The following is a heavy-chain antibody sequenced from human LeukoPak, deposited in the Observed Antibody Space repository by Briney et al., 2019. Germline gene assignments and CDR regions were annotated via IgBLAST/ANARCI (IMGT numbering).Heavy chain of an antibody. Sequence: GESLKISCKGSGYRLTSYWIAWVRPKPGQGLEWMGIIYPGDSDTRYSTSFQGQVTISAHTSITTAYLQWSRLTASDTAMYYCTAGFTVATTAAWGQGTLVTVSS. CDR3: TAGFTVATTAA. V-gene: IGHV5-51*01. CDR2: IYPGDSDT. D-gene: IGHD4-17*01. J-gene: IGHJ5*02. CDR1: GYRLTSYW.